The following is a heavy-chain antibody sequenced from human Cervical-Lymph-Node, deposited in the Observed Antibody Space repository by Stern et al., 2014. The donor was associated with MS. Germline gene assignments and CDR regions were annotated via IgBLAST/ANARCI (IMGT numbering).Heavy chain of an antibody. V-gene: IGHV1-46*01. CDR3: ASGPLSALAGTLDY. J-gene: IGHJ4*02. Sequence: QVQLVQSGAEVKKPGASVKISCKASGYTFINYYMHWVRQAPGQGLEWMGIINPSAGSAGYAQKFEGRVTVTSDTSTGTVYMELSSLRSEDTAVYYCASGPLSALAGTLDYWGQGTLVTVSS. D-gene: IGHD6-19*01. CDR2: INPSAGSA. CDR1: GYTFINYY.